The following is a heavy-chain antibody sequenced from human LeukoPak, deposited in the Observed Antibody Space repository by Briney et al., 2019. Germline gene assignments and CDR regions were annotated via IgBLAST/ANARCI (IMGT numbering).Heavy chain of an antibody. CDR3: ARDKIVGATALDY. J-gene: IGHJ4*02. CDR1: GFTFSNYW. V-gene: IGHV3-7*01. Sequence: PGGSLRLSCGASGFTFSNYWMSWVRQVPGKGREGVANIKQDGREKYYVDSVKGRFTISRDNGKNSLYLEMNILRAEDAGVYYCARDKIVGATALDYWGQGTLVTVSS. CDR2: IKQDGREK. D-gene: IGHD1-26*01.